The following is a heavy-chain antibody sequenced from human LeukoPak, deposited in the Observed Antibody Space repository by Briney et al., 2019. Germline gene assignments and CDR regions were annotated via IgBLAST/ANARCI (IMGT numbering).Heavy chain of an antibody. D-gene: IGHD6-13*01. Sequence: SETLSLTCTVSGVSISSYYWSWIRQPPGKGLEWVGYIYYSGSTNYNPSLKSRVTISVDTSKNQFSLKLSSVTAADTAVYYCARAGSSWNYYYYYMDVWGKGTTVTVSS. CDR2: IYYSGST. CDR1: GVSISSYY. CDR3: ARAGSSWNYYYYYMDV. J-gene: IGHJ6*03. V-gene: IGHV4-59*01.